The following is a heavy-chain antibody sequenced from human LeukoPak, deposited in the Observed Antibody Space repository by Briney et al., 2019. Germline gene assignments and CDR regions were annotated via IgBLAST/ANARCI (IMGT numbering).Heavy chain of an antibody. V-gene: IGHV3-53*01. CDR1: GFTVSSNY. D-gene: IGHD1-14*01. Sequence: GGSLRLSCAASGFTVSSNYMSWVRQAPGKGLEWVSVIYSGGSTYYANSVKGRFTISRDNSKNTLYLQMNSLRAEDTAVYYCAREGTLTSLDYWGQGTLVTVSS. CDR3: AREGTLTSLDY. J-gene: IGHJ4*02. CDR2: IYSGGST.